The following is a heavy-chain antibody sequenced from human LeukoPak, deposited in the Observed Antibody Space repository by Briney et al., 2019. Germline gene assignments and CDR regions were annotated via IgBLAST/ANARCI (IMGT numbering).Heavy chain of an antibody. V-gene: IGHV3-30*04. J-gene: IGHJ4*02. D-gene: IGHD3-22*01. CDR3: ARGLHFRVYDSSDYYPY. CDR1: GFTFDDYT. CDR2: ISYDGSNK. Sequence: GGSLRLSCAASGFTFDDYTMHWVRQAPGKGLEWVAVISYDGSNKYYADSVKGRFTISRDNAKNSLYLQMNSLRAEDTAVYYCARGLHFRVYDSSDYYPYWGQGTLVTVSS.